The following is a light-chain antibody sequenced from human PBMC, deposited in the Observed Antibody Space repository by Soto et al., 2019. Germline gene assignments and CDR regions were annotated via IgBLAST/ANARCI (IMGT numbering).Light chain of an antibody. V-gene: IGLV2-11*01. J-gene: IGLJ1*01. CDR3: CSYAGGYIFV. CDR2: DVT. CDR1: SSDVGRYNY. Sequence: SALTQPRSVSGSPGQSVTISCTGTSSDVGRYNYVSWYQQHPGKAPKLIIYDVTKRPSGVPDRFSGSKSGNTASLTISGLQAEDEVDYYCCSYAGGYIFVFGTGTKLTVL.